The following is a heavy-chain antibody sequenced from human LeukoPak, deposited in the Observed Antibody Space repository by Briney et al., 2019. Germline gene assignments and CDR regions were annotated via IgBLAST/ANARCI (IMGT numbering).Heavy chain of an antibody. J-gene: IGHJ4*02. CDR3: ARTRQLPRSEIDY. D-gene: IGHD1-1*01. V-gene: IGHV1-18*01. CDR1: GYTFTSYG. CDR2: ISAYNGNT. Sequence: ASVTVSFKASGYTFTSYGISWVRQAPGQGVEWMGWISAYNGNTNYAQKLQGRVTMTTDTSTSTAYMELRSLRSDDTAVYYCARTRQLPRSEIDYWGQGTLVTVSS.